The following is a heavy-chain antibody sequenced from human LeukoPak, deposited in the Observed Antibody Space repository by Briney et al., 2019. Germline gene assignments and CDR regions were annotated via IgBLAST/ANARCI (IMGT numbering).Heavy chain of an antibody. CDR1: GFTFSSYA. D-gene: IGHD3-10*01. CDR2: ISGSGGST. J-gene: IGHJ3*02. Sequence: GGSLRLSCAASGFTFSSYAMSWVRQAPGKGLEWVSVISGSGGSTYYADSVKGRFTISRDNSKNTLYLQMNSLRAEDTAVYYCARLVGTYYYGSGSYAPSDAFDIWGQGTMVTVSS. V-gene: IGHV3-23*01. CDR3: ARLVGTYYYGSGSYAPSDAFDI.